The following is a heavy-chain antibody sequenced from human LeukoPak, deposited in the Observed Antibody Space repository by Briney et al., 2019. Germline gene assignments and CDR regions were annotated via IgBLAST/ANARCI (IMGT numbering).Heavy chain of an antibody. D-gene: IGHD2-15*01. CDR3: AVRVPRTSKGFFAFDI. J-gene: IGHJ3*02. CDR1: GGSSSGYY. CDR2: ISHSGGT. V-gene: IGHV4-34*01. Sequence: SETLSLTCAVYGGSSSGYYWSWIRQPPGKGLEWIGEISHSGGTNNNPSLKGRVAISLDISKNQFSLSLRSVTAADTAVYYCAVRVPRTSKGFFAFDIWGQGTMVIVSS.